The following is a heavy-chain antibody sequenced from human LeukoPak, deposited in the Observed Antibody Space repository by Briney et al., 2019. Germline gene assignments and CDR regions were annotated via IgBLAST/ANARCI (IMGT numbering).Heavy chain of an antibody. Sequence: SETLSLTCTVSGGSISSYYWSWIRQPPGKGVEWIGYIYYSGSTNYNPSLKSRVTISVDTSKNQFSLKLSSVTAADTAVYYCARERGELLNWFDPWGQGTLVTVSS. J-gene: IGHJ5*02. V-gene: IGHV4-59*01. CDR3: ARERGELLNWFDP. CDR2: IYYSGST. D-gene: IGHD1-7*01. CDR1: GGSISSYY.